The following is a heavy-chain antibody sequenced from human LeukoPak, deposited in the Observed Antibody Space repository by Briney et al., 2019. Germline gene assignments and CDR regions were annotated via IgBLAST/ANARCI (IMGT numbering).Heavy chain of an antibody. CDR2: FFYSGST. D-gene: IGHD2-8*01. J-gene: IGHJ4*02. Sequence: SETLSLTCTVSGGSISNYYWSWIRQPPGKELEWIGYFFYSGSTDYNPSLKSRVTISVDTSKNQFSLKLTSVTAADTAVYYCARGICPNGVCSFHPFDYWGQGTLVTVSS. V-gene: IGHV4-59*01. CDR3: ARGICPNGVCSFHPFDY. CDR1: GGSISNYY.